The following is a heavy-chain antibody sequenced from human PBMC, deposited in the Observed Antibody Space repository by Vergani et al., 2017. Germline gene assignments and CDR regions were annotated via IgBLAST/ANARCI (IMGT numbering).Heavy chain of an antibody. CDR2: IGTAGDT. CDR3: AREVGPGWFDP. Sequence: EVQLVESGGGLVQPGGSLRLSCAASGFTFSSYDMHWVRQATGKGLEWVSAIGTAGDTYYPGSVKGRFTISRENAKNSLYLQMNSLRAGDTAVYYCAREVGPGWFDPGGQGTLVTVSS. CDR1: GFTFSSYD. V-gene: IGHV3-13*04. D-gene: IGHD1-26*01. J-gene: IGHJ5*02.